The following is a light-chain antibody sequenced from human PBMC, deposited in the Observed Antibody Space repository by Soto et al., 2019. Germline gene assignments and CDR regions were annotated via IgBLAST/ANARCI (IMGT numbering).Light chain of an antibody. Sequence: QSALTQPPTASGSPGQSVTISCTGTSSDIGGYNYVSWYQHHPGKAPKLMIYEVTKRPSGVPDRFSGSKSGNTASLSVSGLQAEDEAAYYCGSYAGSDGWVFGGGTKVTVL. CDR1: SSDIGGYNY. V-gene: IGLV2-8*01. CDR2: EVT. CDR3: GSYAGSDGWV. J-gene: IGLJ3*02.